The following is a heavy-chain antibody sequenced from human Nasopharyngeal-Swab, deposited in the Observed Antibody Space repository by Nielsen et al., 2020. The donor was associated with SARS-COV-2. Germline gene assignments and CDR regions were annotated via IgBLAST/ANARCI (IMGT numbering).Heavy chain of an antibody. CDR2: ISAYNGNT. Sequence: ASVKVSCKASGYTFTSYGISWVRQAPGQGLEWMGWISAYNGNTNYAQKLQGRVTMTTDTSTSTAYMELRSLRSDDTAVYYCASSLYNYDSSGYPTPSDAFDIWGQGTMATVSS. CDR1: GYTFTSYG. J-gene: IGHJ3*02. V-gene: IGHV1-18*01. D-gene: IGHD3-22*01. CDR3: ASSLYNYDSSGYPTPSDAFDI.